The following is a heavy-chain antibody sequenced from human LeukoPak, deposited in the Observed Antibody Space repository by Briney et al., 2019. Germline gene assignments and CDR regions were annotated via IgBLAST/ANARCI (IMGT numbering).Heavy chain of an antibody. CDR2: IYSGGST. V-gene: IGHV3-66*02. CDR3: ARGTLDVIGMDV. Sequence: GGSPRLSCAASGFTVSSNYMSWVRQAPGKGLEWVSVIYSGGSTYYADSVKGRFTISRENSKNTLYLQMNSLRAEDTAVYYCARGTLDVIGMDVWGQGTTVTVSS. D-gene: IGHD1-1*01. CDR1: GFTVSSNY. J-gene: IGHJ6*02.